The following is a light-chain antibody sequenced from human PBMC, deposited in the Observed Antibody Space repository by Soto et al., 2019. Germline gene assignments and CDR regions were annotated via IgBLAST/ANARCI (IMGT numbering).Light chain of an antibody. CDR3: QHYNSYSEA. CDR2: KAS. V-gene: IGKV1-5*03. J-gene: IGKJ1*01. CDR1: DNIDTW. Sequence: DIQMTQSPSTLSASVGDRVAITCRASDNIDTWVAWYQQKPGEAPKLLIYKASTLKSGVPSRFSGSGSGTEFTLTISSLQPDDFATYYCQHYNSYSEAFGQGTKVDIK.